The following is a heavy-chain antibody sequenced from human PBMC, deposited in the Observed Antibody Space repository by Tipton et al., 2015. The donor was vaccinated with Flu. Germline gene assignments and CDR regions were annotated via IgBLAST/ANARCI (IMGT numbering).Heavy chain of an antibody. CDR2: INQDGSKT. V-gene: IGHV3-7*03. CDR1: GFTFSSYW. J-gene: IGHJ4*02. D-gene: IGHD6-13*01. Sequence: SLRLSCAGSGFTFSSYWMTWVRQAPGKGLEWVANINQDGSKTYSVDSVKGRFTISRDNAKNSLYLQMNSLRAEDTAGYYCARAIAAADSFWGQGTLVTVSS. CDR3: ARAIAAADSF.